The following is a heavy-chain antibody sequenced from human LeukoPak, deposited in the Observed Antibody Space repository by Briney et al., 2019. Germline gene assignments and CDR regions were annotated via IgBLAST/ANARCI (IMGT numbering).Heavy chain of an antibody. CDR1: GFNFSDYY. CDR2: ISSSGFST. CDR3: ARGKRRFDY. J-gene: IGHJ4*02. Sequence: SGGSLRLSCAASGFNFSDYYMSWIRQAPGKGLEWVSYISSSGFSTYYAGSVKGRFTISRGNARNSLYLQMNSLAPEDTALYYCARGKRRFDYWGQGTLVSVSS. V-gene: IGHV3-11*01.